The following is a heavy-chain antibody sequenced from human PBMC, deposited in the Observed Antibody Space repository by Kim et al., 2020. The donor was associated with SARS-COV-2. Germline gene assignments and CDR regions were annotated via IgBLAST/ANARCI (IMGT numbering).Heavy chain of an antibody. D-gene: IGHD3-10*01. CDR2: ISYDGSNK. Sequence: GGSLRLSCAASGFTFSSYGMHWVRQAPGKGLEWVAVISYDGSNKYYADSVKGRFTISRDNSKNTLYLQMNSLRAEDTAVYYCAKDHRMVPGVTTNYFDY. CDR1: GFTFSSYG. J-gene: IGHJ4*01. V-gene: IGHV3-30*18. CDR3: AKDHRMVPGVTTNYFDY.